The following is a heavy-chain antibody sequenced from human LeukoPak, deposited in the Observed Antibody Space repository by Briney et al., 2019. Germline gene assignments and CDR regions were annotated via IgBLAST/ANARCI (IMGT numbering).Heavy chain of an antibody. D-gene: IGHD3-10*01. CDR1: GFTFSSCE. J-gene: IGHJ4*02. V-gene: IGHV3-48*03. CDR2: ISSSGSTI. CDR3: ARGRDFTMVRGVIIGYFDY. Sequence: GGSLRLSCAASGFTFSSCEMNWVRQAPGKGLEWVSYISSSGSTIYYADSVKGRFTISRDNSKNTLYLQMNSLRAEDTAVYYCARGRDFTMVRGVIIGYFDYWGQGTLVTVSS.